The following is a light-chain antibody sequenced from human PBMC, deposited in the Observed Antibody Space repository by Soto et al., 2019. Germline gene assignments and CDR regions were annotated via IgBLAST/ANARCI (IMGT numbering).Light chain of an antibody. Sequence: QSALTQPASVSGSPGQSITISCTGTDSDVGGYNYVSWYQQHPGKAPKLMIYGVSNRPSGVSNRFSGSKSGNTASLTISGLQVDDEANYYCSSFTSSTTPHVVFGGGTKLTVL. CDR2: GVS. V-gene: IGLV2-14*01. CDR1: DSDVGGYNY. J-gene: IGLJ2*01. CDR3: SSFTSSTTPHVV.